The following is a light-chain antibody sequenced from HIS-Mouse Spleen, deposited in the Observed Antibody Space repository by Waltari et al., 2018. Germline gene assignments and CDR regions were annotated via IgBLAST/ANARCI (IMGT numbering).Light chain of an antibody. CDR2: GKN. J-gene: IGLJ2*01. Sequence: SSELTQDPAVSVALGQTVRLTCQGDSLRSYYASWYQQNPGQAPLLVIYGKNNRPSGIPDRFSGSSSGNTASLTITGAQAEDEADYYCNSRDSSGNHVVFGGGTKLTVL. V-gene: IGLV3-19*01. CDR3: NSRDSSGNHVV. CDR1: SLRSYY.